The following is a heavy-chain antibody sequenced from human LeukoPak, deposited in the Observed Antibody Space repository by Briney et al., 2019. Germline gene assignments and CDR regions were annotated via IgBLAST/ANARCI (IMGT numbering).Heavy chain of an antibody. Sequence: ASVKVSCKASGYTFTGYYMHWVRQAPGQGLEWMGWISPNSGGTNYAQKFQGRVTMTRDTSISTAYMELSRLRSDDTAVYYCARVASIRAAAGTVGRADAFDIWGQGTMVTVSS. CDR1: GYTFTGYY. J-gene: IGHJ3*02. CDR3: ARVASIRAAAGTVGRADAFDI. CDR2: ISPNSGGT. D-gene: IGHD6-13*01. V-gene: IGHV1-2*02.